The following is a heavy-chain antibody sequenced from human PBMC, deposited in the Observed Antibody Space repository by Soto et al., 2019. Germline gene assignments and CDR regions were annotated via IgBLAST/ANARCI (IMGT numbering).Heavy chain of an antibody. V-gene: IGHV3-30-3*01. Sequence: GGSLRLSCAASGFTFSSYAMHWVRQAPGKGLEWVAVISYDGSNKYYADSVKGRFTISRDNSKNTLYLQMNSLRAEDTAVYYCARDTRKSMDIIGYYGMDVWGQGTTVTVSS. CDR3: ARDTRKSMDIIGYYGMDV. J-gene: IGHJ6*02. CDR2: ISYDGSNK. D-gene: IGHD2-15*01. CDR1: GFTFSSYA.